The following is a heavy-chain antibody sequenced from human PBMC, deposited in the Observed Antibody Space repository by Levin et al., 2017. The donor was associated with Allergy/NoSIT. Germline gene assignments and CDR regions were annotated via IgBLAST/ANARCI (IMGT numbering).Heavy chain of an antibody. CDR1: GYSFTSYW. Sequence: GASVKVSCKGSGYSFTSYWIGWVRQMPGKGPEWMGIIYPGDSDTRYSPSFQGQVTISADKSISTAYLQWSSLKASDTAMYYCARQVMITFGGVIGSWFDPWGQGTLVTVSS. D-gene: IGHD3-16*01. CDR2: IYPGDSDT. CDR3: ARQVMITFGGVIGSWFDP. V-gene: IGHV5-51*01. J-gene: IGHJ5*02.